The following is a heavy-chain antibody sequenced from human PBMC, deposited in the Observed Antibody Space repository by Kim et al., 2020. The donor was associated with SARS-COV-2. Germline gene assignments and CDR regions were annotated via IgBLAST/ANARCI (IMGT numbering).Heavy chain of an antibody. D-gene: IGHD3-10*01. V-gene: IGHV3-23*01. CDR2: ISFIGGST. J-gene: IGHJ5*02. CDR1: GFTFSNYA. CDR3: TKDLGFGELSWFDP. Sequence: GGSLRLSCAASGFTFSNYAMSWVRQAPGKGLEWVSSISFIGGSTYYADSVKGRFTISRDNSRNTLYLQMNSLRAEDTAVYYCTKDLGFGELSWFDPWGQG.